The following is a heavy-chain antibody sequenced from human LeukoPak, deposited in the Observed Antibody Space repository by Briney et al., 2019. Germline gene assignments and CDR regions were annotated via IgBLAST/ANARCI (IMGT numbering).Heavy chain of an antibody. V-gene: IGHV1-2*02. CDR2: INPNSGGT. D-gene: IGHD1-26*01. Sequence: ASVKVSCKASGYTFTGYYMHWVRQAPGQGLEWMGWINPNSGGTNYAQKVQGRVTMTRDTSISTAYMELSRLRSDDTAVYYCASSIVGATIDPWGQGTLVTVSS. CDR1: GYTFTGYY. CDR3: ASSIVGATIDP. J-gene: IGHJ5*02.